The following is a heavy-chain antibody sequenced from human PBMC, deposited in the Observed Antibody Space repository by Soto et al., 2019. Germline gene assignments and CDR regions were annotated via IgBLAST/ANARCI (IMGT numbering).Heavy chain of an antibody. D-gene: IGHD3-10*01. CDR1: GFPFTSYG. CDR3: VGGQYYFDY. Sequence: VQLVESGGGLVNPGGSLRLSCAASGFPFTSYGMHWVREGPDKGLEWVAIISYDGSDKYYADSVKGRFTISRDNSKNTLYLQMNSLRPEDTALYYCVGGQYYFDYRGQGTLVIVSS. V-gene: IGHV3-30*03. CDR2: ISYDGSDK. J-gene: IGHJ4*02.